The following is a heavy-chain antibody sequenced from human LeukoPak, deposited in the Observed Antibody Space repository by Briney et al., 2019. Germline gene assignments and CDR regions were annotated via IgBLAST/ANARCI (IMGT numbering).Heavy chain of an antibody. CDR1: GGSISSYY. CDR3: ALIYCGGDCSQGYDAFDI. Sequence: SETLSLTCTVSGGSISSYYWSWIRQPAGKGLEWIGRIYTSGSTNYNPSLKSRVTMSVDTSKNQFSLKLSSVTAADTAVYYCALIYCGGDCSQGYDAFDIWGQGTMVTVSS. V-gene: IGHV4-4*07. D-gene: IGHD2-21*02. J-gene: IGHJ3*02. CDR2: IYTSGST.